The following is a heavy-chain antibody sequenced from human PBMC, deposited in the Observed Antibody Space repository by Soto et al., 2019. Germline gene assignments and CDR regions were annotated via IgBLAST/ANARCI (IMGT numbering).Heavy chain of an antibody. J-gene: IGHJ4*02. Sequence: GSLRLSCAASGFTFSSYAMHWVRQAPGKGLEWVAVISYDGSNKYYADSVKGRFTISRDNSKNTLYLQMNSLRAEDTAVYYCARSYSYGPRSFDYWGQGTLVTVSS. CDR3: ARSYSYGPRSFDY. CDR1: GFTFSSYA. D-gene: IGHD5-18*01. V-gene: IGHV3-30-3*01. CDR2: ISYDGSNK.